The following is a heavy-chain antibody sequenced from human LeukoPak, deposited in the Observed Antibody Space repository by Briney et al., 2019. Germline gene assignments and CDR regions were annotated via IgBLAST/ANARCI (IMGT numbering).Heavy chain of an antibody. Sequence: GGSLRLSCAASGFTFSTYEMNWVRQAPGRGLEWVSYISSNGSTIYYADSVKGRFTISRDNAKNSLYLQMNSLRAEDTAIYYCARDGDLTPAVPFDYWGQGTLVTVSS. CDR1: GFTFSTYE. V-gene: IGHV3-48*03. CDR2: ISSNGSTI. D-gene: IGHD6-25*01. CDR3: ARDGDLTPAVPFDY. J-gene: IGHJ4*02.